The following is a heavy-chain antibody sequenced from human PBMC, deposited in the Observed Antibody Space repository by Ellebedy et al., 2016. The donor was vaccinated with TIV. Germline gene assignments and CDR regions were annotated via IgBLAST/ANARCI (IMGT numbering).Heavy chain of an antibody. CDR1: GGSISSGGYY. CDR3: ARGVSSSWFDP. V-gene: IGHV4-31*03. D-gene: IGHD2/OR15-2a*01. CDR2: IYYSGST. Sequence: SETLSPTXTVSGGSISSGGYYWSWIRQHPGKGLEWIGYIYYSGSTYYNPSLKSRVTISVDTSKNQFSLKLSSVTAADTAVYYCARGVSSSWFDPWGQGTLVTVSS. J-gene: IGHJ5*02.